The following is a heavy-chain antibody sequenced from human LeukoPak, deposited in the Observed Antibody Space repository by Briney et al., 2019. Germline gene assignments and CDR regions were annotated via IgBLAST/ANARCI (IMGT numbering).Heavy chain of an antibody. CDR3: ASYYYDSSGYYFGGGDDAFDI. J-gene: IGHJ3*02. D-gene: IGHD3-22*01. CDR1: GGSISSYY. Sequence: SETLSLTCTVSGGSISSYYWSWIRQPPGKGLEWIGYIYYSGSTNYNPSLKSRVTISVDTSKNQFSLKLSSVTAADTAVYYCASYYYDSSGYYFGGGDDAFDIWGQGTMVTVSS. V-gene: IGHV4-59*08. CDR2: IYYSGST.